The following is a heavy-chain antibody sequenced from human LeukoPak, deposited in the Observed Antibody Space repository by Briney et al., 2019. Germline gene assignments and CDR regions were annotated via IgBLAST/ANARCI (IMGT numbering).Heavy chain of an antibody. V-gene: IGHV4-4*09. CDR3: ARWTRGGHPFDC. J-gene: IGHJ4*02. CDR2: IFASGTT. CDR1: GISISCISRYP. Sequence: PSETLSLTCTISGISISCISRYPRSWIRQPPGKGLEWIGYIFASGTTNYNPSLKSRVTISVDTSKNQFPMELSSVTAADTAVYYCARWTRGGHPFDCWGQGTLITVSS. D-gene: IGHD3-16*01.